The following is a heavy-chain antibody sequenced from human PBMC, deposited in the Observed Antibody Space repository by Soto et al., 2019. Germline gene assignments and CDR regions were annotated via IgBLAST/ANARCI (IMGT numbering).Heavy chain of an antibody. Sequence: EVQLVESGGGLVQPGGSLKLSCAASGFTFSGSAMHWVRQASGKGLEWVGRIRSKANSYATAYAASVKGRFTISRDDSKNTAYLQMNSLKTEDTAVYYSTRPYAYYYDSSGFVYWGQGTLVTLSS. CDR1: GFTFSGSA. D-gene: IGHD3-22*01. CDR3: TRPYAYYYDSSGFVY. J-gene: IGHJ4*02. V-gene: IGHV3-73*02. CDR2: IRSKANSYAT.